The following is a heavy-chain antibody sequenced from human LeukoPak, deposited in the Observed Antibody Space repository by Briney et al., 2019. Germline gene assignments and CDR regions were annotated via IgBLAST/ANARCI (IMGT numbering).Heavy chain of an antibody. D-gene: IGHD6-13*01. J-gene: IGHJ6*03. CDR3: ARGLLGIAAAGTNYYYYMDV. V-gene: IGHV1-8*01. Sequence: ASVKVSCNASGYTFTSYDINWVRQATGQGLEWMGWMNPNSGNTGYAQKFQGRVTMTRNTSISTAYMELSSLRSEDTAVYYRARGLLGIAAAGTNYYYYMDVWGKGTTVTVSS. CDR1: GYTFTSYD. CDR2: MNPNSGNT.